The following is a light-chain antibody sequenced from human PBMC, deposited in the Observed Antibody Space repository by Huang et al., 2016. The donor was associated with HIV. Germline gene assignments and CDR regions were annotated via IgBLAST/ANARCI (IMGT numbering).Light chain of an antibody. V-gene: IGKV3-15*01. J-gene: IGKJ2*01. CDR2: GAS. CDR3: HQYNNWPYT. Sequence: ETVMTQSPATLSVSPGERATLSCRASQSVSSNLAWYQQKPGQAPRPLIYGASTRATGIPARFSGSGSGTEFTLTISSLQSEDFAVYYCHQYNNWPYTFGQGTKLEIK. CDR1: QSVSSN.